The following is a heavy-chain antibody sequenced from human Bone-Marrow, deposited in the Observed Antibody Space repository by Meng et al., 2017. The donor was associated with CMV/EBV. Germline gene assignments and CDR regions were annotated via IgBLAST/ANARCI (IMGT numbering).Heavy chain of an antibody. V-gene: IGHV3-7*01. CDR3: ARDKIGSGYYPNWFDP. CDR1: GFTFSSYW. CDR2: IKQDGSEK. J-gene: IGHJ5*02. Sequence: GGSLRLSCAASGFTFSSYWMSWVRQAPGKGLEWVANIKQDGSEKYYVDSVKGRFTISRDNAKNSLYLQMNSLRAEDTAVYYCARDKIGSGYYPNWFDPWGQGTLVTVSS. D-gene: IGHD3-22*01.